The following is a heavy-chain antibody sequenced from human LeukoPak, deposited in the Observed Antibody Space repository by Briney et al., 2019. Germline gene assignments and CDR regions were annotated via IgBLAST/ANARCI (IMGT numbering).Heavy chain of an antibody. J-gene: IGHJ5*02. CDR3: TRAGLVTTAFDP. V-gene: IGHV1-8*01. CDR1: GYTFTNYD. D-gene: IGHD4-11*01. Sequence: ASVKVSCKASGYTFTNYDINWVRQATGQGLEWMGWMHPNSGNTGYAQKFQGRVTMTRNTSISTAYMELSSPRSEDTAVHYCTRAGLVTTAFDPWGQGTLVTVSS. CDR2: MHPNSGNT.